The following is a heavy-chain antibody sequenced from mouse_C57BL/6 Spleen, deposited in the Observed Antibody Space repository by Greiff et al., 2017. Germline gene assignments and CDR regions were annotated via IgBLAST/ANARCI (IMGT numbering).Heavy chain of an antibody. J-gene: IGHJ2*01. CDR1: GYTFTEYT. V-gene: IGHV1-62-2*01. D-gene: IGHD3-2*02. Sequence: QVQLQQSGAELVKPGASVKLSCKASGYTFTEYTIHWVKQRSGQGLEWIGWFYPGSGSIKYNEKFKDKATLTADKSSSTVYMELSRLTSEDSAVYFCARHEDEGDSSGYSYFDYWGQGTTLTVSS. CDR3: ARHEDEGDSSGYSYFDY. CDR2: FYPGSGSI.